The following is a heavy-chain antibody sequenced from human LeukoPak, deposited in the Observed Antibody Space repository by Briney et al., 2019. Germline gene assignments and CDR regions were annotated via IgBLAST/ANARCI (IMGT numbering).Heavy chain of an antibody. D-gene: IGHD3-22*01. J-gene: IGHJ4*02. CDR1: GFAFSSYW. V-gene: IGHV3-7*03. CDR3: ARVRSAWLFDFDY. CDR2: IKQDGSEK. Sequence: GGSLRLSCAASGFAFSSYWMSWVRQAPGKGLEWVANIKQDGSEKYYVDSVKGRFTISRDNAKNSLYLQMNSLRAEDTAVYYCARVRSAWLFDFDYWGQGTLVTVSS.